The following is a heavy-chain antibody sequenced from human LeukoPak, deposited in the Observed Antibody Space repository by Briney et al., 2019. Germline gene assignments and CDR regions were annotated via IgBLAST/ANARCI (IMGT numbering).Heavy chain of an antibody. CDR1: GFTFSSYA. D-gene: IGHD6-13*01. Sequence: GGSLRLSCAASGFTFSSYAMNWVRQAPGKGLEWVSGISGSGAYTYYADSVKGRFTISRDNSENTLYLQMNGLRAEDTAVYYCARGRIAPDYWGQGTLVTVSS. J-gene: IGHJ4*02. V-gene: IGHV3-23*01. CDR2: ISGSGAYT. CDR3: ARGRIAPDY.